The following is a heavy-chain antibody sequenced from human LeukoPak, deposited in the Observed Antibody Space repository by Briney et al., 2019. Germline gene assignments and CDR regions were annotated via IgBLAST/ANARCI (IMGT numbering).Heavy chain of an antibody. CDR2: IKQDGSEK. D-gene: IGHD2-21*01. CDR1: GFTFSSYW. CDR3: ARDAIAVLSLRYYYGMDV. Sequence: GGSLRLSCAASGFTFSSYWMSWVRQAPGKGLEWVANIKQDGSEKYYVDSVKGRFTISRDNAKNSLYLQMNSLRAEDTAVYYCARDAIAVLSLRYYYGMDVWGQGTTVTVSS. J-gene: IGHJ6*02. V-gene: IGHV3-7*01.